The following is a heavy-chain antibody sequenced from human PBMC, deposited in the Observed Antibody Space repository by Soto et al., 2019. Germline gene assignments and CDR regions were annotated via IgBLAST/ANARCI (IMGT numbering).Heavy chain of an antibody. CDR3: AKSGTAGYGYPPGGMDV. Sequence: QVQLVESGGGVVQPGRSLRLSCAASGFTFSSYGMHWVRQAPGKGLEWVAVISYDGSNKYYADSVKGRFTISRDNSKNTLYLQMHRRRAEDKAVYYCAKSGTAGYGYPPGGMDVWGQGTTVTVSS. D-gene: IGHD1-26*01. CDR1: GFTFSSYG. J-gene: IGHJ6*02. CDR2: ISYDGSNK. V-gene: IGHV3-30*18.